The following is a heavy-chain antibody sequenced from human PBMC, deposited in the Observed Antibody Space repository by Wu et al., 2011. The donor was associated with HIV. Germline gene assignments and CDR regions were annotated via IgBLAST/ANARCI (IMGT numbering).Heavy chain of an antibody. CDR3: VSGYCSGDNCYLPFDVFVY. CDR1: GDTFSSFA. J-gene: IGHJ3*02. CDR2: ILPVLHST. V-gene: IGHV1-69*05. D-gene: IGHD2-15*01. Sequence: QVQLMQSGADVKKPGSSVKISCGASGGASGDTFSSFAFSWVRQAPGQGLEWLGAILPVLHSTKYADNFEDRITIYTDAVTKTVNMELSSLRSEDTAVYYCVSGYCSGDNCYLPFDVFVYLGPRDNGHRLF.